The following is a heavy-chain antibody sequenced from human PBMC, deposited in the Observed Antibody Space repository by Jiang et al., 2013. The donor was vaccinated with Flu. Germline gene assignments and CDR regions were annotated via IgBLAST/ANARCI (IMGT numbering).Heavy chain of an antibody. CDR2: ISYDGSNK. CDR1: GFTFSSYA. Sequence: GVVQPGRSLRLSCAASGFTFSSYAMHWVRQAPGKGLEWVAVISYDGSNKYYADSVKGRFTISRDNSKNTLYLQMNSLRAEDTAVYYCASARWDAFDIWGQGTMVTVSS. J-gene: IGHJ3*02. V-gene: IGHV3-30-3*01. CDR3: ASARWDAFDI.